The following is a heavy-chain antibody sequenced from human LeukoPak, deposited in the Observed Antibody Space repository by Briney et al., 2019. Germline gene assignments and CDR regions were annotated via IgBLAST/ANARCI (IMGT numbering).Heavy chain of an antibody. CDR1: GFTFSSYD. CDR2: IGTAGDT. CDR3: ARISESCSSTSCNDAFDI. D-gene: IGHD2-2*01. V-gene: IGHV3-13*01. Sequence: GGSLRLSCAASGFTFSSYDMHWVRQATGKGLEWVSAIGTAGDTYYPGSVKGRFTISRENAKNSLYLQMNSLRAGDTAVYYCARISESCSSTSCNDAFDIWGQGTTVTVSS. J-gene: IGHJ3*02.